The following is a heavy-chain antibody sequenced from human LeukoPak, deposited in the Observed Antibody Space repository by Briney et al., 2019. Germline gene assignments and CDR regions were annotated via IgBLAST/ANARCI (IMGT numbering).Heavy chain of an antibody. CDR2: ISAHNGNT. Sequence: ASVKVSCKASGYTFTSYGISWVRQAPGQGLEWMGWISAHNGNTNYAQKLQGRVTMTTDTSTSTAYMELRSLRSDDTAVYYCARDRVYYGSGSYSSFDYWGQGTLVTVSS. CDR1: GYTFTSYG. J-gene: IGHJ4*02. D-gene: IGHD3-10*01. V-gene: IGHV1-18*04. CDR3: ARDRVYYGSGSYSSFDY.